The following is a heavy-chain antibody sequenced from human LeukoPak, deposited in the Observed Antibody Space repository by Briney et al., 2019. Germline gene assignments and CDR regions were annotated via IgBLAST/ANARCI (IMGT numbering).Heavy chain of an antibody. D-gene: IGHD3-3*01. V-gene: IGHV3-23*01. CDR2: ISGSGGST. CDR3: ARDSTYYDFWSGYCDY. J-gene: IGHJ4*02. CDR1: GFTFSSYG. Sequence: GGTLRLSCAASGFTFSSYGMSWVRQAPGEGLEWVSAISGSGGSTYYADSVKGRFTISRDNSKNTLYLQMNSLRAEDTAVYYCARDSTYYDFWSGYCDYWGQGTLVTVSS.